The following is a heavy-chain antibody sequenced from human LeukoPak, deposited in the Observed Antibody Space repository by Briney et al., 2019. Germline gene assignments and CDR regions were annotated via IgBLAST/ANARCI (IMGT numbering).Heavy chain of an antibody. CDR3: ARGGSIGYYYYYMDV. J-gene: IGHJ6*03. Sequence: PSQTLSLTCTVSGDSISSGDYYWSWIRQPAGKGLEWIGRISSSGSTNYNPSLKSRVTISVDTSKNQFSLKLSSVTAADTAVYYCARGGSIGYYYYYMDVWGKGTTVTVSS. V-gene: IGHV4-61*02. CDR2: ISSSGST. CDR1: GDSISSGDYY. D-gene: IGHD6-25*01.